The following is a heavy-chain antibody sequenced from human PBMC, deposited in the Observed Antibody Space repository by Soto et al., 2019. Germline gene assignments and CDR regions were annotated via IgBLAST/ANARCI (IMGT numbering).Heavy chain of an antibody. D-gene: IGHD6-19*01. CDR2: ISWNSGSI. CDR1: GFTFDDYA. Sequence: GGSLRLSCAASGFTFDDYAMHWVRQAPGKGLEWVSGISWNSGSIGYADSVKGRFTISRDNAKNSLYLQMNSLRADDTALYYCAKATVAGDAFDIWGQGTMVTVSS. CDR3: AKATVAGDAFDI. V-gene: IGHV3-9*01. J-gene: IGHJ3*02.